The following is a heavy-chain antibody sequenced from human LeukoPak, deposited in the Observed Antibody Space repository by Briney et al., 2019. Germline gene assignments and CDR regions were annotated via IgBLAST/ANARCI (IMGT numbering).Heavy chain of an antibody. V-gene: IGHV3-66*01. D-gene: IGHD3-9*01. CDR1: EFTVSSNY. J-gene: IGHJ3*02. CDR3: ARSRYLDWGGAFDM. CDR2: IYSGGTT. Sequence: PGGSLRLSCAASEFTVSSNYMTWVRQAPGKGLEWVSVIYSGGTTYYADSVKGRFTISRDNSKNTVYLQLNSLRGEDTAAYYCARSRYLDWGGAFDMWGQGTMVTVSS.